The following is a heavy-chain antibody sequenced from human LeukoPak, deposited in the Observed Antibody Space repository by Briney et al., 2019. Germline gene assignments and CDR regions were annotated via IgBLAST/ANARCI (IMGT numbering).Heavy chain of an antibody. CDR2: IYYSGST. J-gene: IGHJ3*02. CDR1: GGSISSYY. Sequence: SETLPLTCTVSGGSISSYYWSWIRQPPGKGLEWIGYIYYSGSTNYNPSLKSRVTISVDTSKNQFSLKLSSVTAADTAVYYCARLGYCSSTSCHDAFDIWGQGTMVTVSS. D-gene: IGHD2-2*01. V-gene: IGHV4-59*01. CDR3: ARLGYCSSTSCHDAFDI.